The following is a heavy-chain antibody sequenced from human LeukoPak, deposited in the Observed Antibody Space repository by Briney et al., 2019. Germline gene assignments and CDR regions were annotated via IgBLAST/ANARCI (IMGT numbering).Heavy chain of an antibody. V-gene: IGHV3-21*01. CDR3: ARATWDPNYYYYMDV. CDR2: ISNSSSYI. Sequence: GGSLRLSCAASGFTFSSYTMKWVRQAPGKGLEWVSSISNSSSYIYYADSVKGRFTISRDNAKNSLFLQMNSLRAEDTAVYFCARATWDPNYYYYMDVWGKGTTVTISS. D-gene: IGHD1-26*01. CDR1: GFTFSSYT. J-gene: IGHJ6*03.